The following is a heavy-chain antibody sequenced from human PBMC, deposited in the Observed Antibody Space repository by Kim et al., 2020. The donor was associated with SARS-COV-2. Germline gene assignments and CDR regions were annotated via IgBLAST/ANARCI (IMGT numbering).Heavy chain of an antibody. CDR2: IYYTGDT. J-gene: IGHJ5*02. CDR3: ARLEYSSSSRLFDP. Sequence: SETLSLTCTVSGGSVSSSNYYWGWIRQPPGKGLEWIGNIYYTGDTYYNPSLKSQVTISVDTSKNHFSLKLSSLTAADTALYYCARLEYSSSSRLFDPWGQGTLVTVSS. D-gene: IGHD6-6*01. V-gene: IGHV4-39*02. CDR1: GGSVSSSNYY.